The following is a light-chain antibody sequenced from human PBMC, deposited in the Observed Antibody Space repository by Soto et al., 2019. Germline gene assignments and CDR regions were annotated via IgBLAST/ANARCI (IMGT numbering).Light chain of an antibody. Sequence: ENVLTQSPGTLSLSPGEGATLSCRASPSVSSRSLAWYQQRPGQAPRLLIYGASNRATGIPDRFGGSVSGTDFTLTISRLEPEDFAVYFCQQYDSTPWTFGQGTRVESK. V-gene: IGKV3-20*01. CDR3: QQYDSTPWT. CDR2: GAS. CDR1: PSVSSRS. J-gene: IGKJ1*01.